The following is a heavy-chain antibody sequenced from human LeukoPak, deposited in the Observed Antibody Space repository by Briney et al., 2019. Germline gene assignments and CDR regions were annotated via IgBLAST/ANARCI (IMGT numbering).Heavy chain of an antibody. Sequence: GSLRLSCAASGFTVSSNYMSWVRQAPGKGLEWIGSIYHSGSTYYNPSLKSRVTISVDTSKNQFSLKLSSVTAADTAVYYCARVGYYDSSAGNWFDPWGQGTLVTVSS. D-gene: IGHD3-10*01. J-gene: IGHJ5*02. CDR3: ARVGYYDSSAGNWFDP. CDR1: GFTVSSNY. V-gene: IGHV4-38-2*01. CDR2: IYHSGST.